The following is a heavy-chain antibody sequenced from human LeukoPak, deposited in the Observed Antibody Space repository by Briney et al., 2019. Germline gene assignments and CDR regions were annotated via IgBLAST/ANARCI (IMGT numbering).Heavy chain of an antibody. Sequence: SETLSLTCAVYGGSLSGSYWSWIRQPPGKGLEWIGEINHSGSANYSPSLKSRVTLSIDKSKNQFSLNLNSVTAADTAVYYCARARRDSGFYKVDYWGQGTLVTVSS. CDR2: INHSGSA. D-gene: IGHD3-3*01. V-gene: IGHV4-34*01. CDR1: GGSLSGSY. J-gene: IGHJ4*02. CDR3: ARARRDSGFYKVDY.